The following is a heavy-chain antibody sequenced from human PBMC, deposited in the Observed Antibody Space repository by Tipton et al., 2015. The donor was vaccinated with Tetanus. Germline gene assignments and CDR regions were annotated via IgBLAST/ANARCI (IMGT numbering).Heavy chain of an antibody. V-gene: IGHV4-39*01. CDR2: IYYNANT. Sequence: TLSLTCSVSGGSLFSGSFYWAWIRQPPGKGLEWIGNIYYNANTYYLSSLKSRVTISADTSKNQFSLSLRSVTAADTAVYFCARSADNWFDPWGPGILVTVSS. CDR1: GGSLFSGSFY. J-gene: IGHJ5*02. CDR3: ARSADNWFDP.